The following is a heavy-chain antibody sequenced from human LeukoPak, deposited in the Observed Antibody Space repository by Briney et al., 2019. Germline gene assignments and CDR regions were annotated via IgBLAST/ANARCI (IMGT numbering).Heavy chain of an antibody. V-gene: IGHV3-23*01. Sequence: GGSLRLSCAASEFTFSSYGMSWVRQAPGKGLEWVSGISGSGGSTYYADSVKGRFTISRDNSKNTLYLQMNSLRAEDTAVYYCAKYVAVAAQTRDYFDYWGQGTLVTVSS. D-gene: IGHD6-19*01. J-gene: IGHJ4*02. CDR1: EFTFSSYG. CDR3: AKYVAVAAQTRDYFDY. CDR2: ISGSGGST.